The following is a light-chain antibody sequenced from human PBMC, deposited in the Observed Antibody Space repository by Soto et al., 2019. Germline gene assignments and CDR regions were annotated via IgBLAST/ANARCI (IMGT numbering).Light chain of an antibody. Sequence: QSVLTQPPSVSAAPGQKVTISCSGSTSNIGNNFVSWYQQLPGTAPKLLIYNNDRRPSGIPDRYSASKSGTSATLGITGLQTGDEADYYCATWDSSLTVVIFGGGTKLTVL. CDR3: ATWDSSLTVVI. V-gene: IGLV1-51*01. CDR2: NND. J-gene: IGLJ2*01. CDR1: TSNIGNNF.